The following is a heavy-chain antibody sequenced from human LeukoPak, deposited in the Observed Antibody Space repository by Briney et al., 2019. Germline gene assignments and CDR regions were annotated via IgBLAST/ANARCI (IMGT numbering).Heavy chain of an antibody. CDR3: AKAPIVVVIAI. V-gene: IGHV3-23*01. Sequence: PGGSLRLSCAASGFTFSSYAMNWVRQAPGKGLECVSAISGSGGSTYYADSVKGRFTISRDNSKNTLYLQMNSLRAEDTAVYYCAKAPIVVVIAIWGQGTLVTVSS. CDR1: GFTFSSYA. D-gene: IGHD2-21*01. CDR2: ISGSGGST. J-gene: IGHJ4*02.